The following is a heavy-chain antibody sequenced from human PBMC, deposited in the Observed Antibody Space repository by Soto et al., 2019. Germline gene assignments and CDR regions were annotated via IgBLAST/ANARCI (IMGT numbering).Heavy chain of an antibody. Sequence: QVQLVESGGGVVQPGRSLRLSCAASGFTFRSYAMHWVRQAPGKGLEWVAVISYDENNRYYTDSVKGRFTISRDKSKNTLYLQVNSLRAEDTAVYYCARAMDTAMASKDNWFDPWGQGTLVTVSS. V-gene: IGHV3-30-3*01. CDR3: ARAMDTAMASKDNWFDP. D-gene: IGHD5-18*01. J-gene: IGHJ5*02. CDR1: GFTFRSYA. CDR2: ISYDENNR.